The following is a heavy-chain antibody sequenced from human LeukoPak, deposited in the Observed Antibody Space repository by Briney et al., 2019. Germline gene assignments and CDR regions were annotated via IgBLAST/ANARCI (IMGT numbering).Heavy chain of an antibody. V-gene: IGHV4-59*08. Sequence: SETLSLTRSVPGGSINNFLWSWIRPPPGKGLEWIGNINYSGTTNYNPSLKRRAGISVDTPKTQISLKLSSVTAADTAVYYCARQYCGRSCYNFDYWGQGTLVTVSS. CDR2: INYSGTT. CDR3: ARQYCGRSCYNFDY. J-gene: IGHJ4*02. CDR1: GGSINNFL. D-gene: IGHD2-21*01.